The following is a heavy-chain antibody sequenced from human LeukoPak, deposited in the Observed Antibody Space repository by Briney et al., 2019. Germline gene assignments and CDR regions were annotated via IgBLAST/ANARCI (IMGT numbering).Heavy chain of an antibody. J-gene: IGHJ4*02. CDR1: GFTFSSYG. CDR3: AKAQEAYCGGDCYNFDY. D-gene: IGHD2-21*02. Sequence: GGSLRLSCAASGFTFSSYGMHWVRQAPGKGLEWVAVISYDGSNKYYADSVKGRFTISRDNSKNTLYLQMNSLRAEDTAVYYCAKAQEAYCGGDCYNFDYWGQGTLVTVSS. CDR2: ISYDGSNK. V-gene: IGHV3-30*18.